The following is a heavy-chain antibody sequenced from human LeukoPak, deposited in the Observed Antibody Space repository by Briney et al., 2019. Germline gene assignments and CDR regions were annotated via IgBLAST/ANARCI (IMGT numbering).Heavy chain of an antibody. J-gene: IGHJ4*02. V-gene: IGHV1-24*01. CDR1: GYTRSELS. CDR2: FDPEDGET. CDR3: ATAGSSPSLGDFDY. D-gene: IGHD6-6*01. Sequence: GASVKVSCTVSGYTRSELSMHWVRQAPGKGLEWMGGFDPEDGETIYAQKFQGRVTMTEDTSTDTAYMELSSLRSEDTAVYYCATAGSSPSLGDFDYWGQGTLVTVSS.